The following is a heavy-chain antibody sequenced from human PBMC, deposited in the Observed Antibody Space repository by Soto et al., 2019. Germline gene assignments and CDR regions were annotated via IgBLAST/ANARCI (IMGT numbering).Heavy chain of an antibody. J-gene: IGHJ6*02. V-gene: IGHV5-10-1*01. CDR2: IDPRDSYS. CDR1: GYTFSAFW. D-gene: IGHD3-10*01. CDR3: ARRRTTPRGYYGMDV. Sequence: GESLKISCQASGYTFSAFWITWVRQMPGKGLEWMATIDPRDSYSNYSLSFQGHVTISADKSIGTAYLQWSTLKASDTAMYYCARRRTTPRGYYGMDVWGQGTTVTVSS.